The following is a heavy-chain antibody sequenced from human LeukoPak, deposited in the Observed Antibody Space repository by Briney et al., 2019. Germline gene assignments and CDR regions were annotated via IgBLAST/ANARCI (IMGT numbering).Heavy chain of an antibody. J-gene: IGHJ5*02. CDR1: VGTYISYA. CDR3: ARDSDVVVPAASTGYWFDP. D-gene: IGHD2-2*01. Sequence: SSVKVSFKCSVGTYISYAISWVRQARARGGEGMGRMIPIFGIANYTQKFRGRVTITADKSTSTAYMELSSLRSEDTAVYYCARDSDVVVPAASTGYWFDPWGQGTLVTVSS. V-gene: IGHV1-69*04. CDR2: MIPIFGIA.